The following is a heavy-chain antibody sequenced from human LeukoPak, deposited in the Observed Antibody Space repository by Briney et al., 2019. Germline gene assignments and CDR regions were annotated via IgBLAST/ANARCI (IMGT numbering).Heavy chain of an antibody. CDR2: ISSSSSYI. V-gene: IGHV3-21*01. CDR1: GFTFSSYS. J-gene: IGHJ2*01. CDR3: ARDPISAYGEVWYFDL. D-gene: IGHD4-17*01. Sequence: GGSLGLSCAASGFTFSSYSMNWVRQAPGKGLEWVSSISSSSSYIYYADSVKGRFTISRDNAKNSLYLQMNSLRAEDTAVYYCARDPISAYGEVWYFDLWGRGTLVTVSS.